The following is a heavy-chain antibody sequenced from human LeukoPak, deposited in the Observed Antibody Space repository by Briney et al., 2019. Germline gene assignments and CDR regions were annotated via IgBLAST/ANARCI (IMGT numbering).Heavy chain of an antibody. Sequence: PSETLSLTCTVSGGSLSSHYWSWIRQPPGKGLEWIGYIYYSGSTNYNPSLKSRVTISVDTSKNQFSLKLSSVTAADTAVYYCARLRLRWSMAVDYWGQGTLVTVSS. CDR3: ARLRLRWSMAVDY. CDR1: GGSLSSHY. V-gene: IGHV4-59*08. J-gene: IGHJ4*02. D-gene: IGHD4-23*01. CDR2: IYYSGST.